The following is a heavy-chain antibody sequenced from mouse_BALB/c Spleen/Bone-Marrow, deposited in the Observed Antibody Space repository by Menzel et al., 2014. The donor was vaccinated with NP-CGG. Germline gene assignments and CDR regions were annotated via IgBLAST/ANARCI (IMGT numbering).Heavy chain of an antibody. CDR3: ARSPY. Sequence: VKVVDSGAELMKPGASVKISCKATGYTFSSYWIEWVKQRPGHGLEWIGEILPGSGTTNFNEKFKGKATFTADTSSNTAYMQLSSLTSEDSAVYYCARSPYWGQGTLVTVSA. CDR2: ILPGSGTT. J-gene: IGHJ3*01. V-gene: IGHV1-9*01. CDR1: GYTFSSYW.